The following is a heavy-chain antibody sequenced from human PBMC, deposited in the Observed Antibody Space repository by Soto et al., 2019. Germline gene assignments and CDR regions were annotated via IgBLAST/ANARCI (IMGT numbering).Heavy chain of an antibody. CDR2: VYYSGST. V-gene: IGHV4-59*01. CDR3: ARGTGNVVVAATAFDY. Sequence: SETLSLTCTVSGGSISTYYWSWIRQPPGKGLEWIGYVYYSGSTKYNPSLKSRVTISVDTSKNQFSLKLSSVTAADTAVYYCARGTGNVVVAATAFDYWGQGTLVTVSS. J-gene: IGHJ4*02. D-gene: IGHD2-15*01. CDR1: GGSISTYY.